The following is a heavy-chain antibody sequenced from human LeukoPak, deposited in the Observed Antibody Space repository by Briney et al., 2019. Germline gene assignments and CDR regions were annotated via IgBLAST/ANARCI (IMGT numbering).Heavy chain of an antibody. Sequence: ASVKVSCKASGYTFTGYYMHWVRQAPGQGLEWMGWINPNSGGTNYAQKFQGRVTMNRDTAISTAYMELSRLGSDDTAWYYCARGDYAVGLDYWGQGTLVTVSS. CDR2: INPNSGGT. V-gene: IGHV1-2*02. CDR3: ARGDYAVGLDY. CDR1: GYTFTGYY. J-gene: IGHJ4*02. D-gene: IGHD4-17*01.